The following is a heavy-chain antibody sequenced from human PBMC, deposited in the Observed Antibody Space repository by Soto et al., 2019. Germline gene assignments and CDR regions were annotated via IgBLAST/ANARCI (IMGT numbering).Heavy chain of an antibody. V-gene: IGHV5-10-1*01. J-gene: IGHJ4*02. D-gene: IGHD3-22*01. CDR3: ARQIYDSDTGPNFQYYFDS. Sequence: GESLKISCKGSGYSFSGYWITWVRQKPGKGLEWMGRIDPSDSQTYYSPSFRGHVTISATKSITTVFLQWSSLRASDTAMYYCARQIYDSDTGPNFQYYFDSWGQGTPVTVSS. CDR1: GYSFSGYW. CDR2: IDPSDSQT.